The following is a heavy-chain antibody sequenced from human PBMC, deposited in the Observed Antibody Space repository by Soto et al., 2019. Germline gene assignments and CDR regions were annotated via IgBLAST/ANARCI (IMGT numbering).Heavy chain of an antibody. Sequence: GGSLRLSCAASGFTFSNAWMNWVRQAPGKGLEWVGRIKSKTDGGTTDYAAPVKGRFTISRDDSKNTLYLQMNSLKTEDTAVYYCTTPASNCTNGVCYTGSYYYYGMDVWGQGTTVTVSS. CDR1: GFTFSNAW. J-gene: IGHJ6*02. CDR2: IKSKTDGGTT. V-gene: IGHV3-15*07. D-gene: IGHD2-8*01. CDR3: TTPASNCTNGVCYTGSYYYYGMDV.